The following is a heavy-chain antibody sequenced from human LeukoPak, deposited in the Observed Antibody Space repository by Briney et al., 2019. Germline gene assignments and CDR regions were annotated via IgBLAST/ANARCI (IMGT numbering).Heavy chain of an antibody. J-gene: IGHJ4*02. V-gene: IGHV4-39*07. CDR3: TRDRGQWLVDY. D-gene: IGHD6-19*01. Sequence: SETLSLTCTVSGDSISSTSFYWGWIRQPPGKGLEWIGSIYYSGSTYYNPSLKSRVTISVDTSKNQFSLKLSSVTAADTAVYYCTRDRGQWLVDYWGQGTLVTVSS. CDR1: GDSISSTSFY. CDR2: IYYSGST.